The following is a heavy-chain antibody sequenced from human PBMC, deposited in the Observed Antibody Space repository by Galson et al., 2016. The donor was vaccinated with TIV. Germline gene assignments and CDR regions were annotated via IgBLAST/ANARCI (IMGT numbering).Heavy chain of an antibody. CDR1: GFSLSSNGVG. V-gene: IGHV2-5*02. CDR3: AHRRPLTYYFDF. D-gene: IGHD2-21*01. Sequence: PALVKPTQTVTLTCTFSGFSLSSNGVGVGWIRQPPGKALEWLALIYWDDEKRYNPSLESRLSIIKDTSKNKVVLTLTNVDPVDTATYYCAHRRPLTYYFDFWGQGDLVTVSS. J-gene: IGHJ4*02. CDR2: IYWDDEK.